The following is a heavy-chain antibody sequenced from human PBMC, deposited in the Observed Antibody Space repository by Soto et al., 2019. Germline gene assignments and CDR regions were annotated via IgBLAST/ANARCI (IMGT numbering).Heavy chain of an antibody. V-gene: IGHV3-23*01. CDR1: GFTFSSYA. CDR3: AKDSLSSSTWHLYHFDH. CDR2: LAGNDAGA. Sequence: EVQLLESGGGLVQPGGSLRLSCAASGFTFSSYAMSWVRQPPGQGLQWVSTLAGNDAGADFAESVRGRFTISRDNSKNTLYLQMDSLRGEDTAIYYCAKDSLSSSTWHLYHFDHWGQGTLVTVSS. D-gene: IGHD2-2*01. J-gene: IGHJ4*02.